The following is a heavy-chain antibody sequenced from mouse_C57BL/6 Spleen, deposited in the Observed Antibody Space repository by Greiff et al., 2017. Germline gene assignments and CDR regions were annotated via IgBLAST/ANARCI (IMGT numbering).Heavy chain of an antibody. CDR2: IYPRSGNT. V-gene: IGHV1-81*01. D-gene: IGHD2-1*01. J-gene: IGHJ2*01. Sequence: QVQLQQSGAELARPGASVKLSCKASGYTFTSYGISWVKQRTGQGLEWIGEIYPRSGNTYHNEKFKGKATLTADKSSSTSYMELRSLTSEDSAVYFCARPTRNYGNALYYFDYWGQGTTLTVSS. CDR3: ARPTRNYGNALYYFDY. CDR1: GYTFTSYG.